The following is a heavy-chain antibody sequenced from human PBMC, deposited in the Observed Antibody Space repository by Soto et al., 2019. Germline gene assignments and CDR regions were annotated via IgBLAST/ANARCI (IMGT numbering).Heavy chain of an antibody. CDR3: ARGLSGYLYYFDY. J-gene: IGHJ4*02. CDR1: VFTFSSYG. CDR2: IWYDGSNK. D-gene: IGHD3-3*01. V-gene: IGHV3-33*01. Sequence: WWSLRLSCTASVFTFSSYGMHWFRQAPGKGLEWVAVIWYDGSNKYYADSVKGRFTISRDNSKNTLYLQMNSLRAEDTAVYYCARGLSGYLYYFDYWGQGTLVTVSS.